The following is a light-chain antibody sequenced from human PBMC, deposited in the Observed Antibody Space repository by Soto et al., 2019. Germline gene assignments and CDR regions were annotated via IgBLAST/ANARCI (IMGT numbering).Light chain of an antibody. CDR1: QSVSSTS. V-gene: IGKV3-20*01. Sequence: EVVFTHSPGTLSLSPGERVTILCLASQSVSSTSLAWYQQKPGQTPRLLIYGASSRATGTPDRISGGGSGTHFTLTISRLEPEDFAVYYCQHYVTSSITFGQGTRLEIK. CDR2: GAS. J-gene: IGKJ5*01. CDR3: QHYVTSSIT.